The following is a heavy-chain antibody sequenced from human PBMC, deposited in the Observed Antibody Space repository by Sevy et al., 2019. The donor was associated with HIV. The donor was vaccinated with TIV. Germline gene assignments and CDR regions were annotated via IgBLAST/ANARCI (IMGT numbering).Heavy chain of an antibody. V-gene: IGHV4-39*01. Sequence: SETLSLTCAVSGGSISSSSHYWVWIRQPPGKGLEWIGNIYYSGSTYYNPSLKSRVTISVDTSKNRFSLKLTSVTAADTAVYYCARLGATRFYIDYWGQGTPVTVSS. CDR1: GGSISSSSHY. J-gene: IGHJ4*02. CDR2: IYYSGST. CDR3: ARLGATRFYIDY. D-gene: IGHD3-10*01.